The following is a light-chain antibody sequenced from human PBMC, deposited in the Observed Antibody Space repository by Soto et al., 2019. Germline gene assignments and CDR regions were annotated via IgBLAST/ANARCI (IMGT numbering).Light chain of an antibody. V-gene: IGLV2-14*01. Sequence: QSVLTQPASVSGSPGQSITISCSGTSSDVGAYTSVSWYQQHPGKAPKLMIYEVSNRPSGVSNRFSGSKSATTASLTISGLQADDEAHYYCPSYTSDNRSYVFGTGTKLTVL. CDR1: SSDVGAYTS. CDR2: EVS. CDR3: PSYTSDNRSYV. J-gene: IGLJ1*01.